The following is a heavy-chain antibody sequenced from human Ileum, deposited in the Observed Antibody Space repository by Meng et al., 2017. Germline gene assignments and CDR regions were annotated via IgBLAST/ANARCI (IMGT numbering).Heavy chain of an antibody. Sequence: QVQLQESGPGLLKSSQTLSLTCTVSGGSISIGDYYWSWVRQPPGKGLEWIGYIYYSGSTYYNPSLKSRAIMPVDTSKNHFSLKLSSVTAADTAVYYCARDRGGSYYFDYWGQGTLVTVSS. CDR2: IYYSGST. D-gene: IGHD2-15*01. CDR3: ARDRGGSYYFDY. V-gene: IGHV4-30-4*01. J-gene: IGHJ4*02. CDR1: GGSISIGDYY.